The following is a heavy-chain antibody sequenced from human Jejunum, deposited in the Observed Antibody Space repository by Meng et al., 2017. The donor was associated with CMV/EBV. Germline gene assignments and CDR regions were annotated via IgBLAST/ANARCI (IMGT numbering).Heavy chain of an antibody. J-gene: IGHJ5*02. V-gene: IGHV4-34*01. CDR3: ARGLDNYYDLT. CDR2: INNRGDT. D-gene: IGHD3-16*01. Sequence: SLTCAVSGGSFNGYYCSWIRQSPGKGLEWIGEINNRGDTTYNPSVRGRVTILVDTSKRQVSLKLSSVTAADTAVYYCARGLDNYYDLTWGQGILVTVSS. CDR1: GGSFNGYY.